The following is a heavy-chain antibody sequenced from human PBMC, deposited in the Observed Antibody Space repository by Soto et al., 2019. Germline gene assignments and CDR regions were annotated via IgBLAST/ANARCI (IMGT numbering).Heavy chain of an antibody. Sequence: GASVKVSCKASGYIFTDYYMHWVRQAPGQELGWMGRINPNSGGTNYAQKFQGRVTMTRDTSISTAYMELSSLRSEDTATYYCAKEIFAAAYAATSAFDLWGQGTLVTVSS. CDR1: GYIFTDYY. J-gene: IGHJ4*02. CDR2: INPNSGGT. CDR3: AKEIFAAAYAATSAFDL. D-gene: IGHD2-8*01. V-gene: IGHV1-2*06.